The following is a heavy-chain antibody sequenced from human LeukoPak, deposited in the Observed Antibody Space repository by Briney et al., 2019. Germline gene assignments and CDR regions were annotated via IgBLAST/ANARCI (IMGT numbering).Heavy chain of an antibody. CDR3: AREPPGY. J-gene: IGHJ4*02. Sequence: SQTLSLTCTVSGGSVASGNYYWNWIRQPAGKGLEWIGRIYTNGGASYNPSLKSRVTISIDASKNQFSLKLSSVTAADTAVYYCAREPPGYWGQGILVTVSS. V-gene: IGHV4-61*02. CDR2: IYTNGGA. CDR1: GGSVASGNYY.